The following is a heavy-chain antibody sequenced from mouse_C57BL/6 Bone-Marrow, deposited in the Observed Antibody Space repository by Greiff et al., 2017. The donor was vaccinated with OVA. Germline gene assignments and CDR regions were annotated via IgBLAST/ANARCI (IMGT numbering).Heavy chain of an antibody. Sequence: QVQLQQPGAELVRPGSSVKLSCKASGYPFTSYWMDWVKQRPGQGLEWIGNIYPSDSETHYNQKFKDKATLTVDKSSSTAYMQLSSLTSEDSAVYYCARSNSYYFDDWGQGTTLTVSS. D-gene: IGHD4-1*01. V-gene: IGHV1-61*01. CDR1: GYPFTSYW. CDR3: ARSNSYYFDD. J-gene: IGHJ2*01. CDR2: IYPSDSET.